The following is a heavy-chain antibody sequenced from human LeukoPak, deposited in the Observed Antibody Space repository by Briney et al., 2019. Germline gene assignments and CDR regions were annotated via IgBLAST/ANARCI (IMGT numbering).Heavy chain of an antibody. V-gene: IGHV4-61*02. CDR3: ARTYRDDAFDI. D-gene: IGHD5-18*01. CDR2: IYTSGSA. Sequence: PSETLSLTCTVSGGSISSGSYYWSWIRQPAGKGLEWIGRIYTSGSANYSPSLKSRVTISVDTSKNQFSLKLSSVTATDTAVYYCARTYRDDAFDIWGQGTMVTVSS. CDR1: GGSISSGSYY. J-gene: IGHJ3*02.